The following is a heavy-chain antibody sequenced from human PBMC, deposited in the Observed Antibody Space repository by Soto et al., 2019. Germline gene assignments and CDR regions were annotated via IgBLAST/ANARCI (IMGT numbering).Heavy chain of an antibody. Sequence: PSETLSLTCTVSGYSISSGSYWGWIRQPPGKGPEWIASIYHAGTTFYNPSLKSRVTISVDTSNNQFSLKLRSVTAADTAVYYCAKVHVMVVAGSTFDYWGHGTLVTVSS. CDR3: AKVHVMVVAGSTFDY. J-gene: IGHJ4*01. D-gene: IGHD6-19*01. V-gene: IGHV4-38-2*02. CDR1: GYSISSGSY. CDR2: IYHAGTT.